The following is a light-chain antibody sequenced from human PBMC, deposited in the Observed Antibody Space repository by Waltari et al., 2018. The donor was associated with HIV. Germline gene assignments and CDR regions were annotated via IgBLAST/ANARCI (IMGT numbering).Light chain of an antibody. Sequence: SSELPPQPPVSVSPGRQASITCSGEELGHKNVCWYQQKAGQSPVLVIYQDRRRPSGIPRRFSGSNSGNTATLTISGTQAVDEADYYCQTWDSFIVVFAGGTRLTVL. J-gene: IGLJ2*01. CDR3: QTWDSFIVV. V-gene: IGLV3-1*01. CDR2: QDR. CDR1: ELGHKN.